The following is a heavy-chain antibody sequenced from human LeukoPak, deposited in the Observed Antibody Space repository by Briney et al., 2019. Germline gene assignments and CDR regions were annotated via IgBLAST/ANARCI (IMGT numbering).Heavy chain of an antibody. CDR3: ASLRPPIVGSTLLDY. J-gene: IGHJ4*02. V-gene: IGHV4-39*01. CDR2: IYSTGSA. CDR1: GDSISSSTYY. Sequence: SETLSLTCSVSGDSISSSTYYWGWIRQPPGRGLEWTGSIYSTGSAYYNPSLKSRVTISVDTSKNQFSLKLRSVTAADTSVYYCASLRPPIVGSTLLDYWGQGTLVTVSS. D-gene: IGHD1-26*01.